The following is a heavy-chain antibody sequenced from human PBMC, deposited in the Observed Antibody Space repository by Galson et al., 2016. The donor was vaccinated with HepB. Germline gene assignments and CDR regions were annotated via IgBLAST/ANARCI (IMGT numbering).Heavy chain of an antibody. Sequence: CAISGDSVSSNSAGWNWIRQSPSRGLEWLGRTFYRSNWQNDYADSVKSRITIIPDTSKNQFSLQLNSVTPDDTAVYYCARSYLLGRGFGWWGQGTLVTVSP. D-gene: IGHD7-27*01. CDR2: TFYRSNWQN. CDR3: ARSYLLGRGFGW. CDR1: GDSVSSNSAG. J-gene: IGHJ4*02. V-gene: IGHV6-1*01.